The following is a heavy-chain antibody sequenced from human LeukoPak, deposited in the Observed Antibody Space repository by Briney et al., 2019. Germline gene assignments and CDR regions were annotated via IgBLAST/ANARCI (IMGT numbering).Heavy chain of an antibody. Sequence: GSSVKVSCKASGGTLSSYSISWVRQAPGQGLEWMGGIIPIFGSANFAQKFQGRVTITADDSTNTAYMEPSSLRSEDTAFYYCARGLSRWSTPTSSYYYRMDVWGQGTTVVVSS. V-gene: IGHV1-69*01. CDR1: GGTLSSYS. CDR2: IIPIFGSA. J-gene: IGHJ6*02. CDR3: ARGLSRWSTPTSSYYYRMDV. D-gene: IGHD4-23*01.